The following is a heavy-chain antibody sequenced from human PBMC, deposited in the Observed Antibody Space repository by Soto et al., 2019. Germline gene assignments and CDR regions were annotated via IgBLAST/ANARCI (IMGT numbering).Heavy chain of an antibody. CDR1: RGSISSSTS. CDR2: IYHSEST. D-gene: IGHD3-10*01. V-gene: IGHV4-4*02. CDR3: ARGTGPSGYYYYYMDV. J-gene: IGHJ6*03. Sequence: SETMSLTCRVSRGSISSSTSWRWIRQPKGKGLEWIGEIYHSESTNYNPSLKSRVTISVDKSKNQFSLKLSSVTAADTAVYYCARGTGPSGYYYYYMDVWGKGTMVTVSS.